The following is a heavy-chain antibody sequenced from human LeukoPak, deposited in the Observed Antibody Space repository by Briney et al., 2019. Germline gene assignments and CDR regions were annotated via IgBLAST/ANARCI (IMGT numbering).Heavy chain of an antibody. Sequence: GGSLRLYCAATEFIFSSYAMTWVRQAPGKGLEWVSSIGAASGRTYYADSVKGRFTISRDNSKNTLYLQMNGLRAEDTAVYYCAKRHEPGSRWSHGFYYWGQGTLVTVSS. J-gene: IGHJ4*02. D-gene: IGHD2-15*01. CDR1: EFIFSSYA. CDR3: AKRHEPGSRWSHGFYY. V-gene: IGHV3-23*01. CDR2: IGAASGRT.